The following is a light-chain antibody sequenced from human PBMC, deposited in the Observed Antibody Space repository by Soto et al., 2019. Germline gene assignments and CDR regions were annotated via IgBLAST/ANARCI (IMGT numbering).Light chain of an antibody. CDR1: QSVSSYS. J-gene: IGKJ1*01. V-gene: IGKV3-20*01. Sequence: ENVLTQSPGTLSLSPGERATLSCRASQSVSSYSLAWYQQKPGQAPRLVMYGTSNRATGIPDRFSGSGSGTDFTLTISRLEPEDFAVYYCQQYDSSPRTFDQGTKVEIK. CDR3: QQYDSSPRT. CDR2: GTS.